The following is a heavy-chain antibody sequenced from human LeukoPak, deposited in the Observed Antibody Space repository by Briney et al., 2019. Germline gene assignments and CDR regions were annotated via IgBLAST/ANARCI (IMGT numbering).Heavy chain of an antibody. CDR2: IIPILGIA. J-gene: IGHJ4*02. D-gene: IGHD2-15*01. Sequence: ASAKVSCKASGGTFSSYTISWVRQAPGQGREWMGRIIPILGIANYAQKFQGRVTISADKPTRKDYMELSSVRSEDTAVYYCAGAPLYCSGGGCYGHYFDYWGQGTLVSVSS. V-gene: IGHV1-69*02. CDR1: GGTFSSYT. CDR3: AGAPLYCSGGGCYGHYFDY.